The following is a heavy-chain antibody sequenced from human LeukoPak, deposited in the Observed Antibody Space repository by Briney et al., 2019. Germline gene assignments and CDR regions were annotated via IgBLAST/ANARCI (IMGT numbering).Heavy chain of an antibody. J-gene: IGHJ6*02. CDR1: GFTFSSYE. CDR3: ARDWGDYGGNSWYYYGMDV. V-gene: IGHV3-48*03. CDR2: ISSSGSTI. D-gene: IGHD4-23*01. Sequence: GGSLRLSCAASGFTFSSYEMNWVRQAPGKGVEWVSYISSSGSTIYYADSVKGRFTISRDNAKNSLYLQMNSLRAEDTAVYYCARDWGDYGGNSWYYYGMDVWGQGTTVTVSS.